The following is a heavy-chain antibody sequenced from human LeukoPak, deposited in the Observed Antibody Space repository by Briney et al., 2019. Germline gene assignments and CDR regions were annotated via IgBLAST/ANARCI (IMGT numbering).Heavy chain of an antibody. CDR1: GGSISSGGYY. Sequence: SQTLSLTCTVSGGSISSGGYYWSWIRQHPGKGLEWIGYIYYSGSTYYNPSLKSRVTISVDTSKNQFSLKLSSVTAADTAVYYCARDLWFGELSYYGMDAWGKGTTVTVSS. CDR2: IYYSGST. V-gene: IGHV4-31*03. D-gene: IGHD3-10*01. J-gene: IGHJ6*04. CDR3: ARDLWFGELSYYGMDA.